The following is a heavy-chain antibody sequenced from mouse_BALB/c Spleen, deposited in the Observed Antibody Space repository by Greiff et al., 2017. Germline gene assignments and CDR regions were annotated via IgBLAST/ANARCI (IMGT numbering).Heavy chain of an antibody. CDR3: AREGNYYGKYFDY. CDR1: GFTFSSYT. D-gene: IGHD1-1*01. CDR2: ISNGGGST. Sequence: DVKLVESGGGLVQPGGSLKLSCAASGFTFSSYTMSWVRQTPEKRLEWVAYISNGGGSTYYPDTVKGRFTISRDNAKNTLYLQMSSLKSEDTAMYYCAREGNYYGKYFDYWGQGTTLTVSS. J-gene: IGHJ2*01. V-gene: IGHV5-12-2*01.